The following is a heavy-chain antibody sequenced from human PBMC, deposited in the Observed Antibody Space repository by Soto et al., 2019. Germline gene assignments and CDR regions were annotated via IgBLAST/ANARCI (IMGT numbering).Heavy chain of an antibody. CDR3: AKGPFGSTSSGWLPFDY. D-gene: IGHD2-2*01. Sequence: GGSLRLSCAASGFTFSSYAMSWVRQAPGKGLEWVSTISGSGGGTYYADSVKGRFTISRDNSKSTLYLQMNSLRAEDTAVYYCAKGPFGSTSSGWLPFDYWGQGTLVTVSS. V-gene: IGHV3-23*01. J-gene: IGHJ4*02. CDR1: GFTFSSYA. CDR2: ISGSGGGT.